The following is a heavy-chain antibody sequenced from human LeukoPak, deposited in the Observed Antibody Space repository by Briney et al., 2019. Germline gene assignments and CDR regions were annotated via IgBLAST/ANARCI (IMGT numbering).Heavy chain of an antibody. CDR3: ARDHHNDSGYPAGYFDY. J-gene: IGHJ4*02. V-gene: IGHV1-69*05. D-gene: IGHD5-12*01. CDR2: IIPIFGTA. CDR1: GGTFSSYA. Sequence: ASVKVSCKASGGTFSSYAISWVRQAPGQGLERMGGIIPIFGTANYAQKFQGRVTITTDESTSTAYMELSSLRSEDTAVYYCARDHHNDSGYPAGYFDYWGQGTLVIVSS.